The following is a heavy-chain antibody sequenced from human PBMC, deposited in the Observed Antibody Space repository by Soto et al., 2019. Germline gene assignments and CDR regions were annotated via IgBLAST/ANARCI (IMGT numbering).Heavy chain of an antibody. CDR1: GFSLSTTKLG. D-gene: IGHD3-22*01. J-gene: IGHJ5*02. CDR2: IYWDDDK. CDR3: VHRRKVRSGDYCAA. V-gene: IGHV2-5*02. Sequence: QITLKESGAALVKPTQTLTVTCTFSGFSLSTTKLGVGWIRQPPGKALEWLALIYWDDDKRYSPSLKSRVTITKDSANNQVVLSMNTMDPVATGTDYYVHRRKVRSGDYCAAWGQGTLVTVSS.